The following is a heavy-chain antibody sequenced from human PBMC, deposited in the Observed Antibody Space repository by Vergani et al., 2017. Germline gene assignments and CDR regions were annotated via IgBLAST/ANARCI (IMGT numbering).Heavy chain of an antibody. CDR3: ARGVTTVTTGGDY. CDR2: ISSSSSTI. D-gene: IGHD4-17*01. V-gene: IGHV3-48*01. CDR1: GFTFSSYS. Sequence: EVHLVESGGGLVQPGGSLRLSCAASGFTFSSYSMNWVRQAPGKGLEWVSYISSSSSTIYYADSVKGRFTISRDNAKNSLYLQMNSLRAEDTAVYYCARGVTTVTTGGDYWGQGTLVTVSS. J-gene: IGHJ4*02.